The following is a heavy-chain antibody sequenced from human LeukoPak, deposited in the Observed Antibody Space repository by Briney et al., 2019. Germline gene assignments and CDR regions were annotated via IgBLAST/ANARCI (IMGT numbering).Heavy chain of an antibody. J-gene: IGHJ4*02. CDR3: ARHGRLAGENPYLFDY. Sequence: NPSQTLSLTCTVSGGSISSGDYYWSWIRQPPGKGLEWIGYIYHSGSTYYNPSLKSRLTISLDTSKNQFSLKLSSVTAADTAVYYCARHGRLAGENPYLFDYWAQGTLVTVSS. D-gene: IGHD2-15*01. V-gene: IGHV4-30-4*08. CDR2: IYHSGST. CDR1: GGSISSGDYY.